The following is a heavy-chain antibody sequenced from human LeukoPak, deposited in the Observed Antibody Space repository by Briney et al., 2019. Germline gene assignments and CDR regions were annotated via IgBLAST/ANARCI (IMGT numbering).Heavy chain of an antibody. CDR2: IYYSGST. CDR1: GGSVSSGFYY. CDR3: ARALTGYYYLDY. V-gene: IGHV4-61*01. J-gene: IGHJ4*02. Sequence: SETLSLTCTVSGGSVSSGFYYWSWIRQPPGKGLEWIGYIYYSGSTNYNPSLKSRVTISVDTSKNQFSPKLNSVTAADTAVYYCARALTGYYYLDYWGQGTLVTVSS. D-gene: IGHD3-9*01.